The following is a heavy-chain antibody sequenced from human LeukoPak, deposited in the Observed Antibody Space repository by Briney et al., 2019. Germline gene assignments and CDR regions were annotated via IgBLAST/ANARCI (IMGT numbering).Heavy chain of an antibody. CDR3: ARDHLAAAGSGG. D-gene: IGHD6-13*01. V-gene: IGHV1-2*02. CDR2: INPNSGGT. CDR1: GYTFTGYY. J-gene: IGHJ4*02. Sequence: ASVKVSCKASGYTFTGYYMHWVRQAPGQGLEWMGWINPNSGGTNYAQRFQGRATMTRDTSINTAYMELSSLRSDDTAVYYCARDHLAAAGSGGWGQGTLVTVSS.